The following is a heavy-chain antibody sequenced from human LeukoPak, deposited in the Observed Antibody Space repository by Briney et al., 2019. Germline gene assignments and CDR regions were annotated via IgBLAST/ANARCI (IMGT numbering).Heavy chain of an antibody. CDR1: GFTFDDYG. CDR3: ARDQKLWFGELLGSFDY. J-gene: IGHJ4*02. V-gene: IGHV3-20*04. CDR2: INWNGGST. Sequence: GGSLRLSCAASGFTFDDYGMSWVRQPPGKGLVWVSGINWNGGSTGYADSVKGRFTISRDNAKNSLYLQMNSLRAEDTALYYCARDQKLWFGELLGSFDYWGQGTLVTVSS. D-gene: IGHD3-10*01.